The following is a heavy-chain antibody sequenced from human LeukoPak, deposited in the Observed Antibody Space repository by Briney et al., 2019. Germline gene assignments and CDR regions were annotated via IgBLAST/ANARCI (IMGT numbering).Heavy chain of an antibody. D-gene: IGHD6-6*01. V-gene: IGHV4-34*01. J-gene: IGHJ6*03. Sequence: SETLSLTCAVYGGSFSGYYWSWIRQPPGKGLEWIGEINHSGSTNYNPSLKSRVTISVDTSKNQFSLKLSSVTAADTAVYYCARSREYSSFYYYYYYMDVWGKGTTVTVSS. CDR2: INHSGST. CDR1: GGSFSGYY. CDR3: ARSREYSSFYYYYYYMDV.